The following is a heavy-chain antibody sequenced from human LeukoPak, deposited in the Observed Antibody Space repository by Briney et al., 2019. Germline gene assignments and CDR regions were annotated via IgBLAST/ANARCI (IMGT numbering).Heavy chain of an antibody. CDR1: GYSIGSGYY. CDR2: IYHSGST. Sequence: TSETLSLTCAVSGYSIGSGYYWGWIRQPPGQGLEWIGSIYHSGSTYYNPSLKSRVTISVDTSKNQFSLKLSSVTAADTAVYYCASPTYYYDSSGLDWYFDLWGRGTLVTVSS. J-gene: IGHJ2*01. CDR3: ASPTYYYDSSGLDWYFDL. D-gene: IGHD3-22*01. V-gene: IGHV4-38-2*01.